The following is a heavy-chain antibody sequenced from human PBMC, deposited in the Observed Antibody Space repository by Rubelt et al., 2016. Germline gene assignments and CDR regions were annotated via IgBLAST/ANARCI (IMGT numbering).Heavy chain of an antibody. CDR2: IYYSGST. Sequence: QLQLQESGPGLVKPSETLSLTCTVSGGSISSSSYYWGWIRQPPGKGLEWIGSIYYSGSTYYNPSLKGGVTVSVDTSKNQFSLKLSSVTAADTAVYYCARHISPGIAVDFDYWGQGTLVTVSS. D-gene: IGHD6-19*01. V-gene: IGHV4-39*01. CDR1: GGSISSSSYY. CDR3: ARHISPGIAVDFDY. J-gene: IGHJ4*02.